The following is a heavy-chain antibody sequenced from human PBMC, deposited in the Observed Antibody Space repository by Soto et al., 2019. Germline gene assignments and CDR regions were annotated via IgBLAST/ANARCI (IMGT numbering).Heavy chain of an antibody. V-gene: IGHV1-3*01. Sequence: ASVKVSCKASGYTFTSYAMHWVRQAPGQRLEWMGWINAGNGNTKYSQKFQGRVTITRDTSASTAYMELSSLRSEDTAVYYCASQSGAGVSHYYFDYWGQGALVTVSS. D-gene: IGHD3-3*01. J-gene: IGHJ4*02. CDR3: ASQSGAGVSHYYFDY. CDR1: GYTFTSYA. CDR2: INAGNGNT.